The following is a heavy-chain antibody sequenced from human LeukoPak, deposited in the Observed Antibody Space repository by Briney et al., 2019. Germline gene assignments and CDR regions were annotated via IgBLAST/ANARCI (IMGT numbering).Heavy chain of an antibody. Sequence: GGSLRLSCAASGFTLSGSALHWVRQASGKGLEWVSYISSSGSTIYYADSVKGRFTISRDNAKNSPYMQMNSLRAEDTAVYYCARYPGIWGQGTLVTVSS. V-gene: IGHV3-48*04. J-gene: IGHJ4*02. CDR3: ARYPGI. CDR2: ISSSGSTI. CDR1: GFTLSGSA. D-gene: IGHD2-15*01.